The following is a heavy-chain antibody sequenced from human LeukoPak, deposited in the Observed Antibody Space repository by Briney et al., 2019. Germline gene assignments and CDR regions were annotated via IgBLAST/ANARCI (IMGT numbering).Heavy chain of an antibody. CDR1: GYSISSGYY. D-gene: IGHD3-16*01. J-gene: IGHJ6*03. CDR2: FYDSGNT. V-gene: IGHV4-38-2*02. CDR3: AREKIGTGTVLGKDYYYMDV. Sequence: SETLSLTCAVSGYSISSGYYWGWIRPPPGEGLEWIGSFYDSGNTYYNPSLKSRVTISVDTSKNHFSLKLSSVTAADTAMYYCAREKIGTGTVLGKDYYYMDVWGKGTTVTVSS.